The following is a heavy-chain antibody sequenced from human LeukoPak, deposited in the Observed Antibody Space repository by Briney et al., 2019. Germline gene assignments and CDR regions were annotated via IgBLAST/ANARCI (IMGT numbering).Heavy chain of an antibody. CDR2: IGTAGDT. CDR1: GFTFSSYD. J-gene: IGHJ4*02. Sequence: GGSLRLSCAASGFTFSSYDMHWVRQATGKGLEWVSAIGTAGDTYYPGFVKGRFTISRDNSKNTLYLQMNSLRAEDTAVYYCARSGLSRFGFWGQGTLVTVSS. CDR3: ARSGLSRFGF. V-gene: IGHV3-13*01. D-gene: IGHD2/OR15-2a*01.